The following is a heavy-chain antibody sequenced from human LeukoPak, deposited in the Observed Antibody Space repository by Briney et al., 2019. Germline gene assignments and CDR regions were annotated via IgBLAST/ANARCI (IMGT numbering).Heavy chain of an antibody. CDR3: ARDAFGFPGRCFDI. Sequence: PSQTLSLTCAVSGGSISSGGYSWSWIRQPAGKGLEWIGRIYTSGSTNYNPSLKSRVTISVDTSKNQFSLKLSSVTAADTAVYYCARDAFGFPGRCFDIWGQGTMVTVSS. V-gene: IGHV4-61*02. D-gene: IGHD3-16*01. CDR1: GGSISSGGYS. J-gene: IGHJ3*02. CDR2: IYTSGST.